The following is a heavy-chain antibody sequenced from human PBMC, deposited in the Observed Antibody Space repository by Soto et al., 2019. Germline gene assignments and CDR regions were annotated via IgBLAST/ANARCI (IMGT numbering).Heavy chain of an antibody. CDR1: GGTFSSYA. V-gene: IGHV1-69*13. CDR2: IIPIFGTA. CDR3: ASFSRDGYNQMYYFDY. J-gene: IGHJ4*02. D-gene: IGHD5-12*01. Sequence: SVKVSCKASGGTFSSYAISWVRQAPGQGLEWMGGIIPIFGTANYAQKFQGRVTITADESTSTAYMELSSLRSEDTAVYYCASFSRDGYNQMYYFDYWGKGTLVTVPS.